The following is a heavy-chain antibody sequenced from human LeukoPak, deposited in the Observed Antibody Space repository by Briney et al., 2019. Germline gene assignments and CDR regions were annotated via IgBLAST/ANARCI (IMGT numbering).Heavy chain of an antibody. V-gene: IGHV3-30*18. D-gene: IGHD6-13*01. Sequence: GGSLRLSCAASGFTFSSYGMHWVRQAPGKGLEWVAVISYDGSNKYYADSVKGRFTISRDNSKNTLYLQMNSLRAEDTAVYYCAKTTATFGSSWYLRGTDYWGQGTLVTVSS. CDR1: GFTFSSYG. CDR2: ISYDGSNK. J-gene: IGHJ4*02. CDR3: AKTTATFGSSWYLRGTDY.